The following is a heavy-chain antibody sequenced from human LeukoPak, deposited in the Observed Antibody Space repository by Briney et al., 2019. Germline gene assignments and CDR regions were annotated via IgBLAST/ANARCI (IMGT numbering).Heavy chain of an antibody. CDR1: GSSFTSYW. V-gene: IGHV5-10-1*01. CDR3: SRGAQIAVAANY. CDR2: VDLSDSYT. J-gene: IGHJ4*02. D-gene: IGHD6-19*01. Sequence: GGPLQISCQGSGSSFTSYWISWVRQLPGKGLEWMGRVDLSDSYTNNSPSFQGHVTISADKSISTAYLQWSSLKASDTAIYYCSRGAQIAVAANYWGQGTLVTVSS.